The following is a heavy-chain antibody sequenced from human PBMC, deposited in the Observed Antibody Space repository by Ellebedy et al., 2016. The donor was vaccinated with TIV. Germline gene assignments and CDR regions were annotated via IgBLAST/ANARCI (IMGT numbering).Heavy chain of an antibody. D-gene: IGHD2-21*01. J-gene: IGHJ4*02. CDR1: GYTFTGYY. V-gene: IGHV1-2*02. Sequence: ASVKVSCKASGYTFTGYYLHWVRQAPGQGLEWLGYINPYSGGAKYAQKFQGRVTMTRDTSISTAYMELSRLRSDDTAVYYCARSPSPHIPDFDYWGQGTLVTVSS. CDR3: ARSPSPHIPDFDY. CDR2: INPYSGGA.